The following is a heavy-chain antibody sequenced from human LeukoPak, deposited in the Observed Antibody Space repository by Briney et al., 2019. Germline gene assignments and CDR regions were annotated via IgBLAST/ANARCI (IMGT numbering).Heavy chain of an antibody. V-gene: IGHV4-59*01. D-gene: IGHD4-17*01. CDR3: ARDPGYGDYVGSYYYGMDV. J-gene: IGHJ6*02. CDR2: IYYSGST. CDR1: SGSISSYY. Sequence: SETLSLTCTVSSGSISSYYWSWIRQPPGKGLEWIGYIYYSGSTKYNPSLKSRVTISVDTSKNQFSLKLSSVTAADTAVYYCARDPGYGDYVGSYYYGMDVWGQGTTVTVSS.